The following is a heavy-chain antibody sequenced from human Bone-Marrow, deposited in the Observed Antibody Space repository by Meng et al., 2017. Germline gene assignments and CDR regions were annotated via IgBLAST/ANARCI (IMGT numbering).Heavy chain of an antibody. J-gene: IGHJ4*02. D-gene: IGHD1-26*01. Sequence: ASVKVSCKASGYSFSGYYVHWVRQAPGQGLEWMGWINAKSGGTKYAQKFQGRVTMTRDTSISTAYMELSSLRSDDTAMYYCASFMGGTTVPYWGQGTLVTVSS. CDR2: INAKSGGT. V-gene: IGHV1-2*02. CDR1: GYSFSGYY. CDR3: ASFMGGTTVPY.